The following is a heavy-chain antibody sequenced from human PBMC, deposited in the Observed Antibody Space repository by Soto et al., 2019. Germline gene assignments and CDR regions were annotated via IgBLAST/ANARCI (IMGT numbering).Heavy chain of an antibody. Sequence: GGSLRLSCAASGFTFSSYSMNWVRQAPGKGLEWVSSISSSSSYIYYADSVKGRFTISRDNAKNSLYLQMNSLRAEDTVVYYCARDPPDGYSCYDQKDAFDIWGQGTMVTVSS. D-gene: IGHD5-12*01. CDR2: ISSSSSYI. CDR1: GFTFSSYS. V-gene: IGHV3-21*01. CDR3: ARDPPDGYSCYDQKDAFDI. J-gene: IGHJ3*02.